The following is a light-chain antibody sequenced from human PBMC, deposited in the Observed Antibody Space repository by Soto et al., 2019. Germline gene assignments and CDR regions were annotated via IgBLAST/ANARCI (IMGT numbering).Light chain of an antibody. V-gene: IGLV2-14*01. CDR3: SSYTGSSTPLV. Sequence: QSALTQPASVSGSPGQSITISCTGTSSDVGGYNYVSWYQQHPGKAPKLMIYDVTNRPSGVSNRFSGSKSGNTASLTISGLQAEEEADYYCSSYTGSSTPLVFGGGTKVTVL. CDR2: DVT. CDR1: SSDVGGYNY. J-gene: IGLJ3*02.